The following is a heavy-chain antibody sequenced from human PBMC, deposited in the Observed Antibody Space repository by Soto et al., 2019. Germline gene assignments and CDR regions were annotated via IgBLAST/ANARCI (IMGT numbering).Heavy chain of an antibody. CDR1: GGTFSSYA. CDR2: IIPIFGTA. CDR3: ARAGRDEGGGFNCGGDCYLFDY. D-gene: IGHD2-21*02. Sequence: QVQLVQSGAEVKKPGSSVKVSCKASGGTFSSYAISWVRQAPGQGLEWMGGIIPIFGTANYAQKFQGRVTISAAESTSAAYMELSSLGSEDTAVYYGARAGRDEGGGFNCGGDCYLFDYWGQGTLVTVSS. V-gene: IGHV1-69*01. J-gene: IGHJ4*02.